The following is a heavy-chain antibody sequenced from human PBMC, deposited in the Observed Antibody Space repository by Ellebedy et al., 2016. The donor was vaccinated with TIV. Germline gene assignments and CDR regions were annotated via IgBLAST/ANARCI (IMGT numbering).Heavy chain of an antibody. D-gene: IGHD1-1*01. CDR3: AKESAELERSGLDY. J-gene: IGHJ4*02. CDR2: INHSGST. V-gene: IGHV4-34*01. Sequence: SETLSLTXAVYGGSFSGYYWSWIRQPPGKGLEWIGEINHSGSTNYNPSLKSRVTISVDTSKNQFSLKLSSVTAADTAVYYCAKESAELERSGLDYWGQGTLVTVSS. CDR1: GGSFSGYY.